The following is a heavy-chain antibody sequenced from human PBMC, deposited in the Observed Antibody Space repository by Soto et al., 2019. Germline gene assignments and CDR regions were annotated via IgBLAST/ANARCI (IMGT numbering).Heavy chain of an antibody. CDR2: ISTDTNRQ. J-gene: IGHJ6*02. CDR1: GFTFSTSS. D-gene: IGHD3-10*01. V-gene: IGHV3-30*03. Sequence: GGSLRLSCAASGFTFSTSSIHWVRQAPGKRLEWVAHISTDTNRQYYAGPVRGRFTVSRDNSKNTLYLQMNSLRDEDTAVYYCARGSRGYYGSGSYLYYYCGMDVWGQGATVTVSS. CDR3: ARGSRGYYGSGSYLYYYCGMDV.